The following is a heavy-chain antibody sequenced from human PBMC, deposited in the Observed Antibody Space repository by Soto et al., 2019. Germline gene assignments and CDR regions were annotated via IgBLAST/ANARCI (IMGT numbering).Heavy chain of an antibody. Sequence: GASVKVSCKASGYTFTSYGISWVRQAPGQGLEWMGWISAYNGNTNYAQKLQGRVTTTTDTSTSTAYMELRSLRSDDTAVYYCARGLHCSGGSCYDSGNWFDPWGQGTLVTVSS. CDR1: GYTFTSYG. D-gene: IGHD2-15*01. J-gene: IGHJ5*02. CDR3: ARGLHCSGGSCYDSGNWFDP. CDR2: ISAYNGNT. V-gene: IGHV1-18*04.